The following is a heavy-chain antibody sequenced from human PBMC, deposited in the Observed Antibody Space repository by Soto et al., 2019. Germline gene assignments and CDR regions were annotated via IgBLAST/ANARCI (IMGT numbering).Heavy chain of an antibody. CDR1: GFTFSNYA. CDR2: ISSTADGT. V-gene: IGHV3-23*01. J-gene: IGHJ4*02. CDR3: AQAISRERQIDY. Sequence: EVQLLESGGGVVQPGGSLRLSCAASGFTFSNYAMGWVRQAPGKGLEWVSTISSTADGTDYADSVKGRFTISRDNYRNTLYLQMNSLRAEDTAVYYCAQAISRERQIDYWGQGTLVTVSS. D-gene: IGHD1-26*01.